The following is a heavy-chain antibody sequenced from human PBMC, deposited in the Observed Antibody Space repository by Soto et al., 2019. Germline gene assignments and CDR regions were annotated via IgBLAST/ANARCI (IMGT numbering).Heavy chain of an antibody. CDR3: AHRHDLGGFDI. V-gene: IGHV2-5*01. Sequence: GPTLFNPTQSITVTCTFSGFSLNTRAVGVGWIRQPPGKALEWLALINWNDDKRYSPSLKDRLTITKDTSKNQVVLTMTNIDPVDTAKYYCAHRHDLGGFDIWGQGTTVTVSS. J-gene: IGHJ3*02. CDR1: GFSLNTRAVG. CDR2: INWNDDK. D-gene: IGHD2-15*01.